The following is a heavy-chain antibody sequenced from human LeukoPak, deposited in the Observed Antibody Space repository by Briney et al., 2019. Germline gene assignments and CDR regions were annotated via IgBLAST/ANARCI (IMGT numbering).Heavy chain of an antibody. Sequence: GGSLRLSCAASGFAFSRYWMHWIRQAPGKGLVGVSAIYTDGTTKRYADSVKGRFTISRDNAKNTLYLQMNSLSVEDTAVYYCASSVVTDDWAFDIWGQGTMVTVS. CDR1: GFAFSRYW. D-gene: IGHD2-21*02. CDR3: ASSVVTDDWAFDI. CDR2: IYTDGTTK. J-gene: IGHJ3*02. V-gene: IGHV3-74*01.